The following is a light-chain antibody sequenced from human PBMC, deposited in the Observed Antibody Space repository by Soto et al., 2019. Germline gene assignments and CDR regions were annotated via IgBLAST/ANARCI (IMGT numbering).Light chain of an antibody. J-gene: IGKJ4*01. Sequence: EIVMTQSPATLSLSPGERATLSCRASQSVSSSYLSWYQQKPGQAPRLLIYGASTRATGIPARFSGSGSGTDVTLTISSLQPEDFAVYYWQQDYNLPLTFGGGNKVEIK. CDR1: QSVSSSY. CDR2: GAS. V-gene: IGKV3D-7*01. CDR3: QQDYNLPLT.